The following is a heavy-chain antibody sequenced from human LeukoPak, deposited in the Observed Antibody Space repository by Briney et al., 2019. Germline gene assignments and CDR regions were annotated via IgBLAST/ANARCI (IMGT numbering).Heavy chain of an antibody. CDR1: GYTFTGYY. J-gene: IGHJ4*02. V-gene: IGHV1-2*02. D-gene: IGHD3-22*01. CDR2: INPNSGGT. Sequence: ASVKVSCKASGYTFTGYYMHWVRQAPGQGLEWMRWINPNSGGTNYAQKFQGRVTMTRDTSISTAYMELSRLRSDDTAVYYCARGCVYYYDSSGYYEGFDYWGQGTLVTVSS. CDR3: ARGCVYYYDSSGYYEGFDY.